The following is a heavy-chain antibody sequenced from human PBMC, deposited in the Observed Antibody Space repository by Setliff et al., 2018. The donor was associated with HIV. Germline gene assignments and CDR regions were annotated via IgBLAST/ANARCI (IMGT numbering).Heavy chain of an antibody. CDR1: GGSISSGDYY. D-gene: IGHD6-13*01. Sequence: ASETLSLTCTVSGGSISSGDYYWSWIRQPPGEGLEWIGFIYYSGSTYYNPSLKSRVTISVDTSKNQFSLKLSSVTAADTAVYYCARDGYSSSWYVISGSFDYWGQGILVTVSS. CDR2: IYYSGST. CDR3: ARDGYSSSWYVISGSFDY. J-gene: IGHJ4*02. V-gene: IGHV4-30-4*08.